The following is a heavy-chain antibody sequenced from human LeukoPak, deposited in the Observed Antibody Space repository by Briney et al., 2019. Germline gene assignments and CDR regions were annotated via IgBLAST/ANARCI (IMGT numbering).Heavy chain of an antibody. CDR3: AREGMIRPNDAFDI. D-gene: IGHD3-22*01. Sequence: PSETLSLTCAVYGGSFSGHYWSWIRQPPGKGLEWIGEINHSGSTNYNPSLKSRVTISVDTSKNQFSLKLSSVTAADTAVYYCAREGMIRPNDAFDIWGQGTMVTVSS. V-gene: IGHV4-34*01. J-gene: IGHJ3*02. CDR1: GGSFSGHY. CDR2: INHSGST.